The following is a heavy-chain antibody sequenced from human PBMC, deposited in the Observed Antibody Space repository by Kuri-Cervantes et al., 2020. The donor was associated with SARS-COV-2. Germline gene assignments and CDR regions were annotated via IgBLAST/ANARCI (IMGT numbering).Heavy chain of an antibody. J-gene: IGHJ6*03. CDR1: GFTFSSYG. CDR3: ARDPLDFWSAHYYYYMDV. D-gene: IGHD3-3*01. Sequence: GESLKISCAASGFTFSSYGMHWVRQAPGKGLEWVAFIRYDGSNKYYADSVKGRFTISRDNSKNTPYLQMNSLRAEDTAVYYCARDPLDFWSAHYYYYMDVWGKGTTVTVSS. V-gene: IGHV3-30*02. CDR2: IRYDGSNK.